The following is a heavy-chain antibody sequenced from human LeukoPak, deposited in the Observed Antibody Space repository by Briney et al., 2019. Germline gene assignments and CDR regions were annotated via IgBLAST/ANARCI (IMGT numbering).Heavy chain of an antibody. D-gene: IGHD3-3*01. V-gene: IGHV3-23*01. Sequence: PGRSLRLSCAASGFTFSSYAMSWVRQAPGKGLEWLSAISGSGGSTYYAHSVKGRFTISRDNSKNTLYLQMNSLRAEDTAVYYCAKHRFLEWLLWDYFDYWGQGTLVTVSS. CDR3: AKHRFLEWLLWDYFDY. CDR2: ISGSGGST. CDR1: GFTFSSYA. J-gene: IGHJ4*02.